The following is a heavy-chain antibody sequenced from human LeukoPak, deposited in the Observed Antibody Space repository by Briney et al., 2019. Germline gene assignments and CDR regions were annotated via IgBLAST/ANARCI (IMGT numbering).Heavy chain of an antibody. CDR1: GFTFDDYA. Sequence: GGSLRLSCAASGFTFDDYAMHWVRQAPGKGLEWVSGISWNSGSIGYADPVKGRFTISRDNAKNSLYLQMNSLRAEDTALYYCAKEVYSSGWHYWGQGTLVTVSS. D-gene: IGHD6-19*01. CDR2: ISWNSGSI. J-gene: IGHJ4*02. V-gene: IGHV3-9*01. CDR3: AKEVYSSGWHY.